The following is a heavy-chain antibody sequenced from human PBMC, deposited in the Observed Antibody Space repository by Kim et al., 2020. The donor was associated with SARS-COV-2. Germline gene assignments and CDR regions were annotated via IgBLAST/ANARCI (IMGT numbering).Heavy chain of an antibody. J-gene: IGHJ4*02. V-gene: IGHV3-7*01. CDR2: IKHDGSVK. CDR1: GLTFSNYW. D-gene: IGHD3-16*02. CDR3: ARDRSSLDRSDY. Sequence: GGSLRLSCAASGLTFSNYWMSWVRQAPGKGLEWVANIKHDGSVKHYVDSVKGRFTISSDNARDTLYRQMNDLRVEDTAVYYCARDRSSLDRSDYWGQGTL.